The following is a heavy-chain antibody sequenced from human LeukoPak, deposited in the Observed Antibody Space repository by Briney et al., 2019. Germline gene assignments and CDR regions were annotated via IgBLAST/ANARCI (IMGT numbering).Heavy chain of an antibody. J-gene: IGHJ4*02. V-gene: IGHV1-69*02. D-gene: IGHD2-2*02. Sequence: ASVKVSCKASGYTITTYYMHWVRQAPGQGLEWMGRIIPILGIANYAQKFQGRVTITADKSTSTAYMELSSLRSEDTAVYYCATGYCSSTSCYTVQLGFFDYWGQGTLVTVSS. CDR3: ATGYCSSTSCYTVQLGFFDY. CDR1: GYTITTYY. CDR2: IIPILGIA.